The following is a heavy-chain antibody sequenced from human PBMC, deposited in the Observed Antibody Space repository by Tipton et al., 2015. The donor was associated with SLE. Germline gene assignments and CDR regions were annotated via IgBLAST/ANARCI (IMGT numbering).Heavy chain of an antibody. CDR2: ISAYNGNA. D-gene: IGHD3-22*01. Sequence: QSGPEVKKPGASVKVSCKASGYTFTSYGISWVRQAPGQGLEWMGWISAYNGNANYAQKLQGRITMTTDTSTTTAYMELRSLRSDDTAVYYCARALDYYDSSGYYYYMDVWGKGTTVTVSS. V-gene: IGHV1-18*01. J-gene: IGHJ6*03. CDR3: ARALDYYDSSGYYYYMDV. CDR1: GYTFTSYG.